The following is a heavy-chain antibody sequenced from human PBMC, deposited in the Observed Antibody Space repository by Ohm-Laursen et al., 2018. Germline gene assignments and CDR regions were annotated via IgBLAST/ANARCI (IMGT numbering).Heavy chain of an antibody. Sequence: SLRLSCTAPGFTFSSYAMSWVRQAPGKGLEWVSAISGSGGSTYYADSVKGRFTISRDNSKNTLYLQMNSLRAEDTAVYYCAKDRTTVTTSDYYYYYGMDVWGQGTTVTVSS. V-gene: IGHV3-23*01. CDR1: GFTFSSYA. CDR3: AKDRTTVTTSDYYYYYGMDV. D-gene: IGHD4-17*01. J-gene: IGHJ6*02. CDR2: ISGSGGST.